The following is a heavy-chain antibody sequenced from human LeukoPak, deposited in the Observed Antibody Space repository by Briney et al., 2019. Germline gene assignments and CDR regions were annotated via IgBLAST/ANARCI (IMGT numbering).Heavy chain of an antibody. J-gene: IGHJ4*02. V-gene: IGHV4-34*01. CDR1: GGSFSGYY. D-gene: IGHD3-10*01. Sequence: SETLSLTCAVYGGSFSGYYWSWIRQPPGKGLEWIGEINHSGSTNYNPSLKSRVTISVDTSKNQFSLKLSSVTAADTAVYYCARDPWFGEIPYWGQGTLVTVSS. CDR2: INHSGST. CDR3: ARDPWFGEIPY.